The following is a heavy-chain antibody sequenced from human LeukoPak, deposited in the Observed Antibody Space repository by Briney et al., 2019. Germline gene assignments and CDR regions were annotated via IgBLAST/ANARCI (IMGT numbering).Heavy chain of an antibody. V-gene: IGHV3-23*01. CDR2: ISGSGGTT. J-gene: IGHJ4*02. CDR1: GFTFSSYA. Sequence: PAGTLRLSCAASGFTFSSYAMNWVRQAPGKGLEWVSAISGSGGTTYYADSVKGRFTISRDNSKNTLYLQMNSLRAEDTAVYYCAKERSWEIDYWGQGTLVTVSS. D-gene: IGHD1-26*01. CDR3: AKERSWEIDY.